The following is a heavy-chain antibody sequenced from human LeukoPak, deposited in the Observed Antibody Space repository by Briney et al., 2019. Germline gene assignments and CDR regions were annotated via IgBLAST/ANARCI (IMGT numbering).Heavy chain of an antibody. J-gene: IGHJ5*02. D-gene: IGHD6-13*01. CDR1: GYTFTSYG. CDR3: ARGASLDLPHSSSWFDP. V-gene: IGHV1-18*01. Sequence: GASVKVSCRASGYTFTSYGISWVRQAPGQGLEWMGWISAYNGNTNYVQKLQGRVTMTTDTSTSTAYMELRSLRSDDTAVYYCARGASLDLPHSSSWFDPWGQGTLVTVSS. CDR2: ISAYNGNT.